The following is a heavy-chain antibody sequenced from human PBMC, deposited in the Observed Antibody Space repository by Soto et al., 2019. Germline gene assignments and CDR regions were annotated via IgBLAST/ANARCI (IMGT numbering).Heavy chain of an antibody. CDR3: ARVQKRGYSYGYWWFDP. Sequence: PSDTLSLTCTVSCGSISSGAYSCSCIRQPPWKGLEWIGYIYYSGSTYYNPSLKSRVTISVDTSKNQFSLKLSSVTAADTAVYYCARVQKRGYSYGYWWFDPWGQGTLVTVSS. V-gene: IGHV4-30-4*02. CDR1: CGSISSGAYS. J-gene: IGHJ5*02. CDR2: IYYSGST. D-gene: IGHD5-18*01.